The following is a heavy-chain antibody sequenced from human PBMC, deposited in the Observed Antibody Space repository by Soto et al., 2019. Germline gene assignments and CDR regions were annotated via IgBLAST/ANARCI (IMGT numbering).Heavy chain of an antibody. CDR3: ARDPAVAAAYFDY. J-gene: IGHJ4*02. CDR1: GFTVSSNY. V-gene: IGHV3-53*01. D-gene: IGHD6-19*01. CDR2: IYAGGST. Sequence: EVQLVESGGGLIQPGGSLRLSCAASGFTVSSNYMSWVRQAPGKGLEWVSVIYAGGSTYYADSVKGRFTISRDNSKNTLYLQMNSLRADDTVVCYCARDPAVAAAYFDYWGQGTLVTVSS.